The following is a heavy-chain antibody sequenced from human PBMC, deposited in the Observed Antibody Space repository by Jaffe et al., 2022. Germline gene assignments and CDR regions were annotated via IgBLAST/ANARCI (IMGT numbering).Heavy chain of an antibody. D-gene: IGHD3-10*01. V-gene: IGHV3-30*02. CDR1: GFHFGDYG. J-gene: IGHJ1*01. CDR2: TRYDGGKT. Sequence: QVYLVESGGGVIPPGGSLRLSCLGSGFHFGDYGMHWVRQAPGKGLEWLSFTRYDGGKTTYGDFVRGRFTVSRDNSENTLYLQLTSLRPEDTGLYYCVRGGGSGSVMIGAKWGQGTLVTVTS. CDR3: VRGGGSGSVMIGAK.